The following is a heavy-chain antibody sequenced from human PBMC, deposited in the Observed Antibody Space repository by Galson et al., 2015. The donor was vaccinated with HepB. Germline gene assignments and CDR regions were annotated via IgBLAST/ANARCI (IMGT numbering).Heavy chain of an antibody. V-gene: IGHV3-73*01. D-gene: IGHD1-14*01. CDR3: TPLTDYYYYGMDV. Sequence: SLRLSCAASGFTFSGSAMHWVRQASGKGLEWVGRIRSKANSYATVYAASVKGRFTISRDDSKSTAYLQMNSLKTEDTAVYYCTPLTDYYYYGMDVWGQGTTVTVSS. J-gene: IGHJ6*02. CDR2: IRSKANSYAT. CDR1: GFTFSGSA.